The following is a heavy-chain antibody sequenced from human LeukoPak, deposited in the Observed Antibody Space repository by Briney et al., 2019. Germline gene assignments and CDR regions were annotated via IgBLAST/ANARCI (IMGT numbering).Heavy chain of an antibody. CDR1: GFSLSTSGVG. V-gene: IGHV2-5*01. D-gene: IGHD3-22*01. Sequence: SGPTLVKPTQTLTLTCTFSGFSLSTSGVGVGWIRQPPGKALEWLALIYWNDDKRYSPSLKSRLTITKDTSKNQVVLTMTNMDLVDTATYYCARLGYYDSSGYFDYWGQGTLVTVSS. CDR2: IYWNDDK. J-gene: IGHJ4*02. CDR3: ARLGYYDSSGYFDY.